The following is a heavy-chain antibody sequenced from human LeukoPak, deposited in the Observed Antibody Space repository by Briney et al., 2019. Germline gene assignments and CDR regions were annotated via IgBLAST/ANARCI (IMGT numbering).Heavy chain of an antibody. CDR1: GFTFSSYW. CDR3: AKDQGWHYYDSSGYYSGMGY. Sequence: GGSLRLSCAASGFTFSSYWIHWVRQAPGKGLVWVSRINSEGSSTSYADSVKGRFTISRDNAKNTLYLQMNSLRAEDTAVYYCAKDQGWHYYDSSGYYSGMGYWGQGTLVTVSS. V-gene: IGHV3-74*01. D-gene: IGHD3-22*01. J-gene: IGHJ4*02. CDR2: INSEGSST.